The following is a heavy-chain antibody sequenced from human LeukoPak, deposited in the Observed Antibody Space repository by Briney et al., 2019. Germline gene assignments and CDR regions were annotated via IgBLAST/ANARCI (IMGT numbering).Heavy chain of an antibody. CDR2: INSGSSDI. V-gene: IGHV3-21*01. CDR3: ARDRYGDSRETYFDY. J-gene: IGHJ4*02. CDR1: GFTFSNYG. Sequence: PGGSLRLSCAASGFTFSNYGVNWVRQAPGKGLGWVSSINSGSSDIYYADSVKGRFTISRDNPKNSLYLQMNSLRVEDTAVYYCARDRYGDSRETYFDYWGQGTLVTVYS. D-gene: IGHD4-17*01.